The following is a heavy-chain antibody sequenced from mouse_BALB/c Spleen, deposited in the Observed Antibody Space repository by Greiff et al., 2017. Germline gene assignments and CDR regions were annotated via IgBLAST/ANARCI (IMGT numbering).Heavy chain of an antibody. CDR3: ANDYAY. J-gene: IGHJ3*01. CDR2: IWSGGST. Sequence: VQLQQSGPGLVQPSQSLSITCTVSGFSLTSYGVHWVRQSPGKGLEWLGVIWSGGSTDYNAAFISRLSISKDNSKSQVFFKMNSLQANDTAIYYCANDYAYWGQGTLVTVSA. V-gene: IGHV2-2*02. D-gene: IGHD2-4*01. CDR1: GFSLTSYG.